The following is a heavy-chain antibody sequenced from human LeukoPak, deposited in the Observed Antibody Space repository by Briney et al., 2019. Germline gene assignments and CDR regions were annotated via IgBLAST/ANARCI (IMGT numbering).Heavy chain of an antibody. CDR3: ARSPRLGYCSGGSCYNDY. CDR2: ISSSSSYI. CDR1: GFTFSSYS. Sequence: GGSLRLSCAASGFTFSSYSMNWVRQAPGKELEWVSSISSSSSYIYYADSVKGRFTISRDNAKNSLYLQMNSLRAEDTAVYYCARSPRLGYCSGGSCYNDYWGQGTLVTVSS. D-gene: IGHD2-15*01. J-gene: IGHJ4*02. V-gene: IGHV3-21*01.